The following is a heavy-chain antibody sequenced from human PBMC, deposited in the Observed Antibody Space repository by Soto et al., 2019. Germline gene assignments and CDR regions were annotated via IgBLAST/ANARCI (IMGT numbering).Heavy chain of an antibody. CDR2: IYYNGST. J-gene: IGHJ4*02. V-gene: IGHV4-59*08. D-gene: IGHD3-22*01. CDR1: GGSISTYY. Sequence: SETLSLTCTVSGGSISTYYWSWVRQPPGKGLEWIGYIYYNGSTNYNPSLKSRVTISVDTSKNQFSLKLNSLTAADTAVYYCGRVRYHSSGTFDYWGQGTLVTVSS. CDR3: GRVRYHSSGTFDY.